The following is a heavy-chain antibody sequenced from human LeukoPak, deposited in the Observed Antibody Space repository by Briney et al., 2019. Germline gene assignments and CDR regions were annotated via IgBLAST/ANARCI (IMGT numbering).Heavy chain of an antibody. J-gene: IGHJ4*02. Sequence: GGSLRLSCAASGFTFSSYGMHWVRQAPGKGLEWVSFIRYDGSNKYYADSVKGRFTISRDNSKNTLYLQMNSLRAEDTAVYYCAKDGYDSSGYPIDYWGQGTLVTVSS. V-gene: IGHV3-30*02. CDR1: GFTFSSYG. CDR2: IRYDGSNK. CDR3: AKDGYDSSGYPIDY. D-gene: IGHD3-22*01.